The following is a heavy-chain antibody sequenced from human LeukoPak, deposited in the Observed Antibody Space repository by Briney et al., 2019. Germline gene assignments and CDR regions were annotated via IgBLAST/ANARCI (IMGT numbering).Heavy chain of an antibody. CDR1: GYTFTSNY. J-gene: IGHJ4*02. CDR3: ARDQEGFDY. Sequence: PVASVTVSCTASGYTFTSNYIHWVRQAPGQGLEWMGMINPRDGSTSYAQKFQGRVTVTRDTSTSTVHMELSGLRSGDTAVYYCARDQEGFDYWGQGTLVTVSS. CDR2: INPRDGST. V-gene: IGHV1-46*01.